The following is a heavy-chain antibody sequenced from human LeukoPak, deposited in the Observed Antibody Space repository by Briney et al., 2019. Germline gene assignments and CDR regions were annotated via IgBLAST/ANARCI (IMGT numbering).Heavy chain of an antibody. CDR1: GGSISSYY. CDR2: IYHSGST. Sequence: SETLSLTCTVSGGSISSYYWSWIRQPPGKGLEWIGYIYHSGSTNYNPSLKSRVTISIDTSKNQFSLKLSSVTAADTAVYYCARLRRRGGYNYWDAFDIWGQGTMVTVSS. CDR3: ARLRRRGGYNYWDAFDI. J-gene: IGHJ3*02. D-gene: IGHD5-24*01. V-gene: IGHV4-59*08.